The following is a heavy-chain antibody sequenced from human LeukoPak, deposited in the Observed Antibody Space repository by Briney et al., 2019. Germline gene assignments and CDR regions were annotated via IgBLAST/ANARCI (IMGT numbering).Heavy chain of an antibody. CDR1: GGSISSSY. V-gene: IGHV4-59*01. CDR2: IYYSGST. D-gene: IGHD3-3*01. Sequence: PSETLSLTCTVSGGSISSSYWSWIRQPPGKGLEWIGYIYYSGSTNYNPSLKSRVTISVDTSKNQFSLKLSSVTAADTAVYYCARGTNGGYYDFWSGSPWYFDYWGQGTLVTVSS. J-gene: IGHJ4*02. CDR3: ARGTNGGYYDFWSGSPWYFDY.